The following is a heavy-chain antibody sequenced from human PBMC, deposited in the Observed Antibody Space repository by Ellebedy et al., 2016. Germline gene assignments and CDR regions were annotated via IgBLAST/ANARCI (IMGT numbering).Heavy chain of an antibody. D-gene: IGHD1-1*01. J-gene: IGHJ4*02. CDR2: IWYDGTNK. V-gene: IGHV3-33*01. CDR1: GFTFNTYG. Sequence: GESLKISCAASGFTFNTYGMHWVRQAPGRGLEWVAVIWYDGTNKYYTDSVKGRFTASRDNSKNTLYLHMSSLRAEDTAVYYSARGNWNDVAIDSWGQGTLVSVSS. CDR3: ARGNWNDVAIDS.